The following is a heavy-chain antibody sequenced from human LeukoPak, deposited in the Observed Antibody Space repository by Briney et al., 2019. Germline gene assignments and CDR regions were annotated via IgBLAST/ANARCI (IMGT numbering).Heavy chain of an antibody. V-gene: IGHV3-23*01. D-gene: IGHD3-22*01. Sequence: GGSLRLSCAASGFTFNSYAMSWVRQAPGKGLEWVSSISGRGGSTYYTDSVKGRFTISRDNSKNTLYLQMNSLRGEDTAVYYYVKDEDSGAYSRFDYWGQGTLVTVSS. CDR3: VKDEDSGAYSRFDY. J-gene: IGHJ4*02. CDR1: GFTFNSYA. CDR2: ISGRGGST.